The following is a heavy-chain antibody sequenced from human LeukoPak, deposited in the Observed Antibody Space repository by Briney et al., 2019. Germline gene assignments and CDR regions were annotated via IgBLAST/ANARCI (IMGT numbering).Heavy chain of an antibody. V-gene: IGHV1-18*01. Sequence: ASVKVSCKASGYTFTSYGISWVRQAPGQGLEWMGWISAYNGNTNYAQKLQGRVTMTTDTSTSTAYMELRSLRSDDTAVYYCARVRVGATSNGDYYYYGMDVRGQGTTVTVSS. D-gene: IGHD1-26*01. CDR1: GYTFTSYG. CDR3: ARVRVGATSNGDYYYYGMDV. J-gene: IGHJ6*02. CDR2: ISAYNGNT.